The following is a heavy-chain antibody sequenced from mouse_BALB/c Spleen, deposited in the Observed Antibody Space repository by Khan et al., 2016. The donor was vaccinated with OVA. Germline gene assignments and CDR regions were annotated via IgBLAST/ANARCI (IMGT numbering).Heavy chain of an antibody. J-gene: IGHJ1*01. CDR2: INTYTGEP. CDR1: AYTFTNYG. V-gene: IGHV9-1*02. CDR3: ARGASYWYFDV. Sequence: QIQLVQSGPELKKPGETVKISCKACAYTFTNYGMNWVKQAPGKGLKWMGWINTYTGEPTYTDDFKGRFAFSLETSASTAYLQINNLKNEDMATXFCARGASYWYFDVWGAGTTVTVSS.